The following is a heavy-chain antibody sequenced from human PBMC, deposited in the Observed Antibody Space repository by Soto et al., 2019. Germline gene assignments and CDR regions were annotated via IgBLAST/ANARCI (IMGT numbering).Heavy chain of an antibody. CDR2: ISHSGTT. CDR1: GFPISSAYS. CDR3: ARVTMVTRDSDHFGVDV. V-gene: IGHV4-38-2*02. Sequence: SETLSLTCLVSGFPISSAYSWGWIRQPPGKGLEWIGSISHSGTTYYSPSLTSRVSISVDTSKNQVSLKLTSVTAADTAVYFCARVTMVTRDSDHFGVDVWGHGTTVTVSS. D-gene: IGHD4-17*01. J-gene: IGHJ6*02.